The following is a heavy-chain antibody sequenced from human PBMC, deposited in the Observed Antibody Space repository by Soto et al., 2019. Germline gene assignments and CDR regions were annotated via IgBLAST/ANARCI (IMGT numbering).Heavy chain of an antibody. D-gene: IGHD2-15*01. CDR3: ARDVKWDSCSGGSCYRSETFDP. J-gene: IGHJ5*02. V-gene: IGHV4-59*01. Sequence: QVQLQESGPGLVKPSDTLSLTCTVSGASISQYYWSWIRQPPGKGLEWIGYIYFSGSTNYNPSLTSRVTMSVELSKNQFSLRLSSMTAADTAVYYCARDVKWDSCSGGSCYRSETFDPWGQGTLVTVSS. CDR2: IYFSGST. CDR1: GASISQYY.